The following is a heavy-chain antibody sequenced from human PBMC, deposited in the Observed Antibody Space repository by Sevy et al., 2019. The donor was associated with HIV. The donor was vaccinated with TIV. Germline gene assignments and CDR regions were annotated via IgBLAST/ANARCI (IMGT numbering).Heavy chain of an antibody. CDR3: ATTKDYYESSGEPFDY. D-gene: IGHD3-22*01. V-gene: IGHV1-24*01. J-gene: IGHJ4*02. CDR1: GSTLSQMA. Sequence: ASVKVSCKVSGSTLSQMAMHWVRQAPGKGLEWMATFDPEDAETIYTQKLQGRVTMTEETSRDTAYMELSNLRSEDTAVYYCATTKDYYESSGEPFDYWGQGTLVNVSS. CDR2: FDPEDAET.